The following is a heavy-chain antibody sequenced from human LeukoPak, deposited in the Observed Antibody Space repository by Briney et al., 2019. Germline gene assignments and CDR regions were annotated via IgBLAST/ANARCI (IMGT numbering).Heavy chain of an antibody. D-gene: IGHD3-22*01. CDR1: GGTFSSYA. CDR3: ARYYYDSSGYYWSYFDY. Sequence: GSSVTVSFTASGGTFSSYAISWVRQAPGQGLEWMGGIIPIFGTANYAQKFQGRVTITTDESTSTAYMELSSLRSEDTAVYYCARYYYDSSGYYWSYFDYWGQGTLVTVSS. CDR2: IIPIFGTA. V-gene: IGHV1-69*05. J-gene: IGHJ4*02.